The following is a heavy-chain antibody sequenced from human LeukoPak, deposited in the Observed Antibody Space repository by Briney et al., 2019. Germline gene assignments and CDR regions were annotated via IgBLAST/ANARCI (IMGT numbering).Heavy chain of an antibody. CDR2: TNPNSGET. J-gene: IGHJ3*02. D-gene: IGHD6-19*01. CDR3: TRVPRTAVAI. Sequence: GASVKVSCKASGYNFITYDINWVQQVTGQGLAWLGYTNPNSGETVYAQKFQGRVTLTTDTSISTAFMELSSLTSEDTGIYYCTRVPRTAVAIWGQGTMVTVSS. CDR1: GYNFITYD. V-gene: IGHV1-8*01.